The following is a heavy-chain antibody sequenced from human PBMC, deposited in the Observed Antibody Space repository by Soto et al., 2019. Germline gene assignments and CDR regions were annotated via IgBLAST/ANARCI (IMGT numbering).Heavy chain of an antibody. CDR1: GYTFTSYD. V-gene: IGHV1-8*01. CDR2: MNPNSGNT. Sequence: GASVKVSCKASGYTFTSYDINWVRQATGQGLEWMGWMNPNSGNTGYAQKFQGRVTMTRNTSISTAYMELSSLRSEDTAVYYCARGKTFVVRFLEWLSLDGMDVWGQGTTVTVSS. CDR3: ARGKTFVVRFLEWLSLDGMDV. D-gene: IGHD3-3*01. J-gene: IGHJ6*02.